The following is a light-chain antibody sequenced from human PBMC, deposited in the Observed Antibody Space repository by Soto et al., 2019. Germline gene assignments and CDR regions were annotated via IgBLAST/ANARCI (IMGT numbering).Light chain of an antibody. CDR3: QQYNNWPWT. CDR2: SAS. J-gene: IGKJ1*01. V-gene: IGKV3-15*01. CDR1: QSVSSK. Sequence: EIVMTQSPATLSLSPGQRATLSCRASQSVSSKLAWYQQRPGQAPRLLIYSASTRATGFPARFSGSGSGTDFTLTISSLQSEDFAVYYCQQYNNWPWTFGQGTKVDVK.